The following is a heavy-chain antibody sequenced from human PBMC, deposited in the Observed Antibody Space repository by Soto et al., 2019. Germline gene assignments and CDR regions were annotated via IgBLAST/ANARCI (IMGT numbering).Heavy chain of an antibody. CDR3: ASPYCTNGVCYTFSFDY. CDR2: IYYSGST. V-gene: IGHV4-61*01. J-gene: IGHJ4*02. D-gene: IGHD2-8*01. Sequence: QVQLQESGPGLVKPSETLSLTCTVSGGSVSSGSYYWSWIRQPPGKVLEWIGYIYYSGSTNYNPSLKSRVTISGDTSKNQFSLKLRSVTAEDTAVYYCASPYCTNGVCYTFSFDYWGQGTLVTVSS. CDR1: GGSVSSGSYY.